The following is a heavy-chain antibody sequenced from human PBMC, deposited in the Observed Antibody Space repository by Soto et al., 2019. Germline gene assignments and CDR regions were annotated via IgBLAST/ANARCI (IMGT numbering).Heavy chain of an antibody. Sequence: SETLSLTCAVSGGSLSSSSWWSWVRQPPGKTLEWLGEIFYSGSTKYNPSLNIRVTISADQSKNDFSLRLSSVTAADTAVYYCVHHGGVPYYHDFWGQG. V-gene: IGHV4-4*02. CDR2: IFYSGST. J-gene: IGHJ4*02. D-gene: IGHD2-8*01. CDR3: VHHGGVPYYHDF. CDR1: GGSLSSSSW.